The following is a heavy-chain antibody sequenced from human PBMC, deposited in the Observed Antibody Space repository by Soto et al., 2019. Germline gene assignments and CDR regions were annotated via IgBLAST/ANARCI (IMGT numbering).Heavy chain of an antibody. CDR1: GFTFRSYE. Sequence: LRLSCAVSGFTFRSYEMNWVRQAPGKGLEWVSYIDSSGTNTYYAASVKGRFTISRDNAKNSLYLQMSSLRGEDTAVYYCARKYNDFWSGAWVPGYFDYWGQGTLVTVSS. V-gene: IGHV3-48*03. J-gene: IGHJ4*01. CDR3: ARKYNDFWSGAWVPGYFDY. D-gene: IGHD3-3*01. CDR2: IDSSGTNT.